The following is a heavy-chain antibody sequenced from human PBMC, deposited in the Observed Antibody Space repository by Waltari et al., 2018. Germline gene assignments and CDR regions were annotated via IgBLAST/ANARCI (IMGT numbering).Heavy chain of an antibody. V-gene: IGHV4-38-2*01. CDR3: ARSYSGSDSWFDP. Sequence: QLQLQESGPGLVTPSETLSLTCAVSGYSIRRGSYWGWIRQPPGSGPEWIGSLQHNWGTYYNPSLEGRVTISVDTSKNQFSLKLRSVTAADTAVYYCARSYSGSDSWFDPWGQGTLVTVSS. CDR1: GYSIRRGSY. D-gene: IGHD1-26*01. CDR2: LQHNWGT. J-gene: IGHJ5*02.